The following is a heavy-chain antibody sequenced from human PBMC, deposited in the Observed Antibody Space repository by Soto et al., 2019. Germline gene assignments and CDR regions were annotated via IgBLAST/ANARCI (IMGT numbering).Heavy chain of an antibody. CDR2: INHSGST. Sequence: QVQLQQWGAGLLKPSETLSLTCAVYGGSFSGYYWSWIRQPPGKGLEWIGEINHSGSTNYNPSLKSRVTISVDTSKNQFSLKLSSVTAADTAVYYCARGRNGDFWSGYNNWFDPWGQGTLVTVSS. V-gene: IGHV4-34*01. J-gene: IGHJ5*02. D-gene: IGHD3-3*01. CDR1: GGSFSGYY. CDR3: ARGRNGDFWSGYNNWFDP.